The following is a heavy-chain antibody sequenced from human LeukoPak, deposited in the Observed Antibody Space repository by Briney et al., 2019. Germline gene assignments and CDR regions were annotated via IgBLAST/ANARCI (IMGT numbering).Heavy chain of an antibody. Sequence: GGSLRLSFAASGFSLSSYWIHWVRQAPGKALVWVARIDIDGRIITHAESVKGRFTISRDNAKNTVYLQMNDMRGEDTATYYCVRGLGDYWGQGTLVTVSS. V-gene: IGHV3-74*03. CDR1: GFSLSSYW. CDR3: VRGLGDY. J-gene: IGHJ4*02. CDR2: IDIDGRII.